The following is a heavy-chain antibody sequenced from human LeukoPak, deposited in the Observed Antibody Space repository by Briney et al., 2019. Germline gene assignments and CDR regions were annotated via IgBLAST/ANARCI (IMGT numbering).Heavy chain of an antibody. J-gene: IGHJ4*02. D-gene: IGHD1-26*01. Sequence: GASVKVSCKASGYTFTSYGISWVRQAPGQGLEWMGWISAYNGNTNYAQKLQGRVTMTTDTSTSTAYMELRSLRSDDTAVYYCARDMVGATPAGSVLIDYWGQGTLVTVSS. CDR2: ISAYNGNT. V-gene: IGHV1-18*01. CDR3: ARDMVGATPAGSVLIDY. CDR1: GYTFTSYG.